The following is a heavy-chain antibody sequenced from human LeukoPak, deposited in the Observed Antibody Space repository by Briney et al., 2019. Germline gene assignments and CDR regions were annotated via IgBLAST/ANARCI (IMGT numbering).Heavy chain of an antibody. D-gene: IGHD2/OR15-2a*01. V-gene: IGHV3-33*03. CDR2: IWFDGSSK. CDR3: VSFYETY. Sequence: PGGSLRLSCAASGFTFSSYGMHWVRQAPGKGLEWVAVIWFDGSSKYYADSVKGRFTISKDNAKNTVYLQMNSLRAEDTAVYYCVSFYETYWGRGTLVTVSS. J-gene: IGHJ4*02. CDR1: GFTFSSYG.